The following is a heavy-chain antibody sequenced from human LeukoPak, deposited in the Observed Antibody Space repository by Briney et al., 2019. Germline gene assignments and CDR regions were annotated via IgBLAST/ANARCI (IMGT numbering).Heavy chain of an antibody. CDR1: GFTFSSYA. Sequence: GGSLRLSCAASGFTFSSYAMSWVRRAPGKGLEWVSAISGSGGSTYYADSVKGRFTISRDNSKNTLYLQMNSLRAEDTAVYYCATHDSSGYFDYWGQGTLVTVSS. D-gene: IGHD3-22*01. V-gene: IGHV3-23*01. CDR2: ISGSGGST. J-gene: IGHJ4*02. CDR3: ATHDSSGYFDY.